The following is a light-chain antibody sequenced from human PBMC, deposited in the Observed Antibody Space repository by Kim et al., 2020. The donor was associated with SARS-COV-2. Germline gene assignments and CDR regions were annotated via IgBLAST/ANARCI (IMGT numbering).Light chain of an antibody. J-gene: IGLJ3*02. CDR2: DVT. CDR1: NNNVGDSNF. Sequence: QSALTQPHSVSGSPGQSVTISCTGTNNNVGDSNFVSWYQKHPGKAPNLMIYDVTKRPSGVPDRFSGSKSGNTASLTISGLQAEDEADYYCCSYGGTDTLTVFGGGTQLTVL. CDR3: CSYGGTDTLTV. V-gene: IGLV2-11*01.